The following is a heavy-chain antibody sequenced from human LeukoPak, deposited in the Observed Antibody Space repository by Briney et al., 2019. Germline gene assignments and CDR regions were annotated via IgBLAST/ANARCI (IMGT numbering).Heavy chain of an antibody. CDR3: ARYYYDSSGYYSNY. Sequence: ASVKVSCKASGYTFTSYGIGWVRQAPGQGLEWMGWISAYNGNTNYAQKLQGRVTMTTDTSTSTAYMELRSLRSDDTAVYYCARYYYDSSGYYSNYWGQGTLVTVSS. V-gene: IGHV1-18*01. CDR2: ISAYNGNT. J-gene: IGHJ4*02. CDR1: GYTFTSYG. D-gene: IGHD3-22*01.